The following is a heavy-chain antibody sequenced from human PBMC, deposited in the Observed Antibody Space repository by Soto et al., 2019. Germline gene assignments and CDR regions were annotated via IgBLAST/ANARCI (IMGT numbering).Heavy chain of an antibody. V-gene: IGHV1-8*01. CDR3: ARRAETNGWNGFGADKYYFDF. CDR2: MNPNTGNS. Sequence: ASVKVSCKASGYTFTSYDIYWVRQATGQGLEWMGWMNPNTGNSGYAQKFQGRVTVTSDASINTVHMELSSLRSEDTAVYYCARRAETNGWNGFGADKYYFDFWGQGTLVTVSS. J-gene: IGHJ4*02. D-gene: IGHD1-1*01. CDR1: GYTFTSYD.